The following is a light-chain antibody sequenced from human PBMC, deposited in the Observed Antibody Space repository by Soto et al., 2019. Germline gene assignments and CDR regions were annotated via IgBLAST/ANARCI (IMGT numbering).Light chain of an antibody. CDR3: QQLNSFPIP. V-gene: IGKV1-9*01. Sequence: IQLTQSPSSLSASVGDRVTISCRASQGIANFLAWYQQKPGKAPKLLIYGASTLQSGVPSRLSGSGSGPDFTLTISSLQPEDFATYYCQQLNSFPIPFGPGTKVDIK. J-gene: IGKJ3*01. CDR1: QGIANF. CDR2: GAS.